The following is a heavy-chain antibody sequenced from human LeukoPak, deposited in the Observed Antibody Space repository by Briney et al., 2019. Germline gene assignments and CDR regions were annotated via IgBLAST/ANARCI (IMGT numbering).Heavy chain of an antibody. Sequence: PGGSLRLSCAASGFTFSSYWMSWVRQAPGQGLEWMANINQDESEKYYADYVKGRFTISRDTAKNTLYMQLKSLRAEDTAVYYCAREGAYRTASPAGDGGQGTLVTVSS. V-gene: IGHV3-7*03. CDR1: GFTFSSYW. CDR2: INQDESEK. J-gene: IGHJ4*02. D-gene: IGHD7-27*01. CDR3: AREGAYRTASPAGD.